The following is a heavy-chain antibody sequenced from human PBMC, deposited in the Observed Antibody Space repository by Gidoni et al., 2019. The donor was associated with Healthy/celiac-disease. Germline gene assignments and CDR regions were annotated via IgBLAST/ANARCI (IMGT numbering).Heavy chain of an antibody. Sequence: QVQLVESGGGVVQPGRSLGLPCAASGFHFSSYGMHWVRQAPGKGLEWVAVIWYDGSNKYYADSVKGRFTISRDNSKNTLYLQMNSLRAEDTAVYYCARGSLSTTVTTFFYWGQGTLVTVSS. V-gene: IGHV3-33*01. CDR2: IWYDGSNK. D-gene: IGHD4-17*01. J-gene: IGHJ4*02. CDR1: GFHFSSYG. CDR3: ARGSLSTTVTTFFY.